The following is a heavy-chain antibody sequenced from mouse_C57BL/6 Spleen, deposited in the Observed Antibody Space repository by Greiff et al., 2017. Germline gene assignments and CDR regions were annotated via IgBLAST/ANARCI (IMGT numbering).Heavy chain of an antibody. Sequence: VQLQESGPELVKPGASVKLSCKASGYTFTSYDINWVKQRPGQGLEWIGWIYPRDGSTKYNEKFKGKATLTVDTSSSTAYMELHSLTSEDSAVYFCARHDYYGSTWFAYWGQGTLVTVSA. V-gene: IGHV1-85*01. J-gene: IGHJ3*01. CDR1: GYTFTSYD. D-gene: IGHD1-1*01. CDR3: ARHDYYGSTWFAY. CDR2: IYPRDGST.